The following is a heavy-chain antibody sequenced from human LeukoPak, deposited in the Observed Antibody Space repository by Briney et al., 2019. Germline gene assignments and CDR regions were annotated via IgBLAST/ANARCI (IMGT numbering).Heavy chain of an antibody. V-gene: IGHV4-59*01. J-gene: IGHJ4*02. CDR2: IYYSGST. CDR1: GGSISSYY. CDR3: ARSTGGCFDY. D-gene: IGHD4-17*01. Sequence: PSETLSLTCTVSGGSISSYYWSWIRQPPGKGLEWIGYIYYSGSTNYNPSLKSRVTISVDTSKNQFSLKLSSVTAADTAVYYCARSTGGCFDYWGQGTLVTVSS.